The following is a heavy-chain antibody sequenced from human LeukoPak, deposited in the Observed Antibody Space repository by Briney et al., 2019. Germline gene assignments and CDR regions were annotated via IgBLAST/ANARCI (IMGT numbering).Heavy chain of an antibody. Sequence: TGGSLRLSCAASGFIFSSHWMSWVRQAPGKGLEWVANIKHDGTEQYFVDSVKGRFTISRDNAKNSLFLQMNSLRAEDTAVYYCARSYSRVGFDFWGQGTLVTVSS. CDR1: GFIFSSHW. CDR3: ARSYSRVGFDF. V-gene: IGHV3-7*04. J-gene: IGHJ4*02. D-gene: IGHD6-13*01. CDR2: IKHDGTEQ.